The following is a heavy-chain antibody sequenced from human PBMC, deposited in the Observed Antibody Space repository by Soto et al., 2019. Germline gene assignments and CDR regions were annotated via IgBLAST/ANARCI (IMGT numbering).Heavy chain of an antibody. CDR1: GFTFTNYW. CDR3: ASSATGLYGDYN. CDR2: INSDGSNI. Sequence: EVQPVESGGGLVQPGGSLKLSCAASGFTFTNYWIHWVRQAPGKGLVWVSRINSDGSNINYADFVKGRFTISRDNAKTTVYLQMNSLRAEDTAVYFCASSATGLYGDYNWGQGALVTVSS. V-gene: IGHV3-74*01. D-gene: IGHD4-17*01. J-gene: IGHJ4*02.